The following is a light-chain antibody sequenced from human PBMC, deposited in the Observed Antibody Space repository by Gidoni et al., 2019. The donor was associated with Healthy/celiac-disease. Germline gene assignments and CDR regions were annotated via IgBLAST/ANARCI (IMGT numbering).Light chain of an antibody. CDR2: AAS. CDR1: QSIRNY. J-gene: IGKJ1*01. CDR3: QQSYSTPQT. Sequence: QMTQSPSSLSASVGDRVSITCRASQSIRNYLNWDQQKPGKAPKLLIYAASSLQSGVPSRFSGSGSGTDFTLTISSLQPEDFATYYCQQSYSTPQTFGQGTKVEIK. V-gene: IGKV1-39*01.